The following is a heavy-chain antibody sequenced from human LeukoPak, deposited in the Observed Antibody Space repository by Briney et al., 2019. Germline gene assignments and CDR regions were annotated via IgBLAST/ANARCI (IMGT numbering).Heavy chain of an antibody. V-gene: IGHV1-46*01. Sequence: GASVKVSCKASGYTFTSYYMHWVRQAPGQGLEWMGIINPSGGSTSYAQKFQGRVTMTRDTSTSTVYMELSSLRSEDTAVYYCARMHYDFWSGPLEAFDIWGQGTMVTVSS. J-gene: IGHJ3*02. D-gene: IGHD3-3*01. CDR3: ARMHYDFWSGPLEAFDI. CDR2: INPSGGST. CDR1: GYTFTSYY.